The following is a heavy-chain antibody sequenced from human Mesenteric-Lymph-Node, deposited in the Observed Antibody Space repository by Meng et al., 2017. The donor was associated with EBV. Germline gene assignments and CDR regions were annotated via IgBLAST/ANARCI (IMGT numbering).Heavy chain of an antibody. CDR3: ARGPLAFGGVFVQF. CDR2: INYGGST. V-gene: IGHV4-34*02. Sequence: QVQRQQWGAGLLKPSETLSLTCAVYDDTFSSYSWTWIRQPPGKGLEWIGEINYGGSTNYSPSLKSRVTISLDTSNNQFSLKLTSVTAADTAVYYCARGPLAFGGVFVQFWGQGTLVTGSS. CDR1: DDTFSSYS. J-gene: IGHJ4*02. D-gene: IGHD3-16*02.